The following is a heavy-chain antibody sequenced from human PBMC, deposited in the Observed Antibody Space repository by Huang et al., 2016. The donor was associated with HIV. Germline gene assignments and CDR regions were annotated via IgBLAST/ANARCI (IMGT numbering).Heavy chain of an antibody. CDR3: VRDSSSGLQLRY. D-gene: IGHD3-22*01. V-gene: IGHV3-48*01. CDR2: ISKTSGAT. Sequence: VHGGGSLRLSCVASGYTFSTYSMNWVRQAPGKGLEWVSYISKTSGATSYAESVKGRFTVSRDNVKNSLYLQMNRLRVEDTAMYYCVRDSSSGLQLRYWGQGALVSVS. CDR1: GYTFSTYS. J-gene: IGHJ4*02.